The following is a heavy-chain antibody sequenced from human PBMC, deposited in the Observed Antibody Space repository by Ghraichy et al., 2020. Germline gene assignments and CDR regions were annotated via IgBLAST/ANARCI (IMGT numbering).Heavy chain of an antibody. Sequence: GESLNISCAASGFTFNTYGMHWVRQAPGKGLEWVAVISYDGSNKYYADSVKGRFTISRDNSKNTLYLQMNSLRPEDTAVYYCAKKLAGSWSSCTDYWGQGTLVTVPS. CDR3: AKKLAGSWSSCTDY. CDR1: GFTFNTYG. V-gene: IGHV3-30*18. CDR2: ISYDGSNK. D-gene: IGHD6-13*01. J-gene: IGHJ4*02.